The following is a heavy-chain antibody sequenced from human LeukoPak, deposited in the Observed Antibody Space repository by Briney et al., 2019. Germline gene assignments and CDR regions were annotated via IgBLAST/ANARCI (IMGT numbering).Heavy chain of an antibody. CDR1: GFTFSSYA. CDR2: ISGSGGST. J-gene: IGHJ6*02. V-gene: IGHV3-23*01. CDR3: AKESGHYDFWSGYYSGDYYYGMDV. D-gene: IGHD3-3*01. Sequence: PGGSLRLSCAASGFTFSSYAMSWVRQAPGKGLEWVSAISGSGGSTYYADSVKGRFTISRDNSKNTLYLQMNSLRAEDTAVYYCAKESGHYDFWSGYYSGDYYYGMDVWGQGTTVIVSS.